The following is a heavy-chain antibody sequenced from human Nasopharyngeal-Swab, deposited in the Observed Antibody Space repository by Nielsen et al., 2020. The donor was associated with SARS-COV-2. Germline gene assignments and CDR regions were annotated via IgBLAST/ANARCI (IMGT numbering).Heavy chain of an antibody. V-gene: IGHV3-23*01. CDR2: ISGSGGST. CDR3: AKDIARGGYYVDY. J-gene: IGHJ4*02. Sequence: ERQAPGKGLGWVSAISGSGGSTYYADSVKGRFTISRDNSKNTLYLQMNSLRAEDTAVYYGAKDIARGGYYVDYWGQGTLVTVSS. D-gene: IGHD3-3*01.